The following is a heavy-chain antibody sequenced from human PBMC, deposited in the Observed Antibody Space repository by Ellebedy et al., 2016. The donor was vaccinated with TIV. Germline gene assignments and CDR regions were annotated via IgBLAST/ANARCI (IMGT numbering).Heavy chain of an antibody. CDR2: INTNAGNP. Sequence: AASVKVSRKASGYMFSDHIINWVRQAPGQGPEWMGCINTNAGNPTFARGFTGRFVFLLDFSVTTTYLQINSLNADDTAVDYCPRGRWSQGPYYLDSWGQGTLVIVSS. CDR3: PRGRWSQGPYYLDS. D-gene: IGHD5-24*01. J-gene: IGHJ4*02. V-gene: IGHV7-4-1*02. CDR1: GYMFSDHI.